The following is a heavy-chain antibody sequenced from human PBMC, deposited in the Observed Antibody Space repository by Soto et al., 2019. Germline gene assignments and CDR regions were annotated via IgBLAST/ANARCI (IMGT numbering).Heavy chain of an antibody. CDR2: IRGSGDRT. Sequence: EVQLLESGGGLVQPGGSLRLSCAASGFTFSSYAMSWVRQAPGKGLEWVSVIRGSGDRTYYADSVKGRFTISRDNSKNTLYMQMNTLIAEDTAVYYCAKQQGPGTPYYYAMDVWGQGTTVTVSS. CDR3: AKQQGPGTPYYYAMDV. V-gene: IGHV3-23*01. J-gene: IGHJ6*02. D-gene: IGHD1-1*01. CDR1: GFTFSSYA.